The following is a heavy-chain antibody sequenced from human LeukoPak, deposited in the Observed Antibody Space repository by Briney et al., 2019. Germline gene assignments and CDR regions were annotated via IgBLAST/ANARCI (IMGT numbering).Heavy chain of an antibody. V-gene: IGHV3-30*04. D-gene: IGHD6-13*01. CDR2: ISYDGSNK. Sequence: GGSLRLSCAASGFTFSSYAMHWVRQAPGKGLEWVAVISYDGSNKYYADSVKGRFTISRDNSKNTLYLQMNSLRAEDTAVYYCARLLHPMGSSWYFDYWGQGILVTVSS. J-gene: IGHJ4*02. CDR1: GFTFSSYA. CDR3: ARLLHPMGSSWYFDY.